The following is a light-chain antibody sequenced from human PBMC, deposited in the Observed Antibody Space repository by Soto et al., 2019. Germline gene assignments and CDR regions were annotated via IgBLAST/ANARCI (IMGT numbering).Light chain of an antibody. Sequence: EIVLTQSPGTLSLSPGERATLSCRASQSVSSSYFAWYQQKPGQAPRLLIYCASSMATGIPDRFSGSGSGTDFTLAISIVEPEDVAVYYCQQYGSSPRFTFGPGTKVDIK. CDR2: CAS. J-gene: IGKJ3*01. CDR1: QSVSSSY. V-gene: IGKV3-20*01. CDR3: QQYGSSPRFT.